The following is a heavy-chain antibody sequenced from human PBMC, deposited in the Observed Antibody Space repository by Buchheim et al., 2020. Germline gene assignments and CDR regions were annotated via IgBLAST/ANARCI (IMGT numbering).Heavy chain of an antibody. CDR3: ARAGETRRYCSGGSCKPLGY. J-gene: IGHJ4*02. V-gene: IGHV4-4*02. CDR1: GGSISSSNW. Sequence: QVQLQESGPGLVKPSGTLSLTCAVSGGSISSSNWWSWVRQPPGKGLEWIGEIYHSGSTNYNPPLKSRVTISVDKSKNQFSLKLSSVTAADTAVYYCARAGETRRYCSGGSCKPLGYWGQGTL. D-gene: IGHD2-15*01. CDR2: IYHSGST.